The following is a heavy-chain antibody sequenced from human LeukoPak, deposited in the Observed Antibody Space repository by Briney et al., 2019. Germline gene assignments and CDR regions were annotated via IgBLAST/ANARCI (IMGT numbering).Heavy chain of an antibody. Sequence: GGSLRLSCAASGFTFSSYAMSWVRQAPGKGLEWVSAISGSDGSKYYADSVKGRFTISRDNSKNTLYLQMNSLRAEDTAVYSCAKASQSYGDYARSVGFDHWGQGTLVTVSS. D-gene: IGHD4-17*01. CDR1: GFTFSSYA. V-gene: IGHV3-23*01. CDR3: AKASQSYGDYARSVGFDH. CDR2: ISGSDGSK. J-gene: IGHJ4*02.